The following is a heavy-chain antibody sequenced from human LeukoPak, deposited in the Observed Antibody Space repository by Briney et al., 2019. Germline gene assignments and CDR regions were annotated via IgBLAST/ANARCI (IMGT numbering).Heavy chain of an antibody. J-gene: IGHJ6*04. Sequence: PGGSLKPSCAASGFTFIDYYMNWVRQAPGRGLGWVSSISSSSTIYYEDSVKGLFTISRDNAKNALYLQMNSLRAEDTAVYYCARGPGSKDIVVVVAATGEYYYYGMDVWGKGPRSPSPQ. CDR3: ARGPGSKDIVVVVAATGEYYYYGMDV. CDR1: GFTFIDYY. D-gene: IGHD2-15*01. V-gene: IGHV3-69-1*01. CDR2: ISSSSTI.